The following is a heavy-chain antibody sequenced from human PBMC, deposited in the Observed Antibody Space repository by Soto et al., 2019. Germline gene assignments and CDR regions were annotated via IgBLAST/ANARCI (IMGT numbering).Heavy chain of an antibody. Sequence: ASVKVSCKASGYTFTSYDMPWVRQAPGQGLEWMGWINPHNGCTYYAQKVQGRVTMTTDTSISTAYMELSGLRSDDTAVYYCASPLTDINAKLVYWGQGTLVTVSS. CDR2: INPHNGCT. CDR3: ASPLTDINAKLVY. J-gene: IGHJ4*02. CDR1: GYTFTSYD. V-gene: IGHV1-2*02.